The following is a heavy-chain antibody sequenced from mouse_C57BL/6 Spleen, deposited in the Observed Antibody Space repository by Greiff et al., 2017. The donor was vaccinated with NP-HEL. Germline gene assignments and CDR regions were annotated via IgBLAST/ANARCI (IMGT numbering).Heavy chain of an antibody. J-gene: IGHJ2*01. D-gene: IGHD2-4*01. V-gene: IGHV3-6*01. CDR1: GYSITSGYY. CDR2: ISYDGSN. Sequence: ESGPGLVKPSQSLSLTCSVTGYSITSGYYWNWIRQFPGNKLEWMGYISYDGSNNYNPSLKNRISITRDTSKNQFFLKLNSVTTEDTATYYCARADYDYDGYFDYWGQGTTLTVSS. CDR3: ARADYDYDGYFDY.